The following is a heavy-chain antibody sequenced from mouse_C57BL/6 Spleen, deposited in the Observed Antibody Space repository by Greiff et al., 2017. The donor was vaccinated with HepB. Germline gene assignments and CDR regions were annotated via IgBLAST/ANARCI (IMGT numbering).Heavy chain of an antibody. CDR2: INPNNGGT. J-gene: IGHJ2*01. V-gene: IGHV1-26*01. CDR3: ANLLARDYFDY. Sequence: VQLQQSGPELVKPGASVKISCKASGYTFTDYYMNWVKQSHGKSLEWIGDINPNNGGTSYNQKFKGKATLTVDKSSSTAYMELRSLTSEDSAVYYCANLLARDYFDYWGQGTTLTVSS. CDR1: GYTFTDYY. D-gene: IGHD3-3*01.